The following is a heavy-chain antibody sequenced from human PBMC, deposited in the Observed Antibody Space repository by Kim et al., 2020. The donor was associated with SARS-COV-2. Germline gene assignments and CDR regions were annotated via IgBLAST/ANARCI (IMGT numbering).Heavy chain of an antibody. CDR1: GFTFSSYS. D-gene: IGHD6-13*01. CDR2: ISSSSSTI. V-gene: IGHV3-48*04. CDR3: ARDSPLTAGYSSSWYDPDYYYGMDV. Sequence: GGSLRLSCAASGFTFSSYSMNWVRQAPGQGLEWVSYISSSSSTIYYADSVKGRFTISRDNAKNSLYLQMNSLRAEDTAVYYCARDSPLTAGYSSSWYDPDYYYGMDVWGQGTTVTVSS. J-gene: IGHJ6*02.